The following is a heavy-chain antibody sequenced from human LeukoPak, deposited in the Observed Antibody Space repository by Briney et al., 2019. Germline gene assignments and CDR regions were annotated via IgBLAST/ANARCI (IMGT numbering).Heavy chain of an antibody. D-gene: IGHD1-26*01. CDR2: LYYSGVV. Sequence: PSETLSLTCTVFGGSISRGSDYWGWIRQPPGRGLEWIGGLYYSGVVYYNPSPKSRVTISVDTSKDQFSLRLGSVTAADTAVCYCARRTYSGSYDWFDPWGQGTLVTVSS. V-gene: IGHV4-39*01. J-gene: IGHJ5*02. CDR1: GGSISRGSDY. CDR3: ARRTYSGSYDWFDP.